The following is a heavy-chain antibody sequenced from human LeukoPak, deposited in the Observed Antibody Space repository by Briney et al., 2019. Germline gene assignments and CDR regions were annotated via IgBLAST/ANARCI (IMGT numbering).Heavy chain of an antibody. CDR1: GFTFSSYG. V-gene: IGHV3-33*01. CDR2: IWYDGSNK. Sequence: GTSLRLSCAASGFTFSSYGMHWVRQAPGKGLEGGAVIWYDGSNKYYADSVKGRFTISRDNSKNTVDLQMNSLRAEDTAVYYCARWSQPYYYYGIDVWGQGTTVTVSS. D-gene: IGHD2-2*01. CDR3: ARWSQPYYYYGIDV. J-gene: IGHJ6*02.